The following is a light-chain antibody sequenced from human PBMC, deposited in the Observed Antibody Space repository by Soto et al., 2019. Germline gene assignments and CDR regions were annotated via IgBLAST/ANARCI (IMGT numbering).Light chain of an antibody. CDR1: NVRSKK. V-gene: IGLV3-21*02. CDR3: QVWDLSGGPNYV. Sequence: SYELTQPPSVSVAPGQTATISCGGHNVRSKKVHWYQQKPGQAPVLVVFDDSDRPSEIPERFSGSNSGIAATLTISRVEAGDEADYFCQVWDLSGGPNYVFGTGTKVTVL. J-gene: IGLJ1*01. CDR2: DDS.